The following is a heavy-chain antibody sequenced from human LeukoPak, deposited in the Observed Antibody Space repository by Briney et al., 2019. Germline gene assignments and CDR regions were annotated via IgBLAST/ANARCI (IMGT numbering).Heavy chain of an antibody. D-gene: IGHD7-27*01. CDR1: GFTFSNYW. CDR3: AKAPSTLGLHFDY. V-gene: IGHV3-74*01. CDR2: INSDASVT. Sequence: GGSLRLSCAASGFTFSNYWMHWVRQTPGKGLVWVSRINSDASVTTYADSVKGRFTISRDNSKNTLYLQMNSLRAEDTAVYYCAKAPSTLGLHFDYWGQGTLVTVSS. J-gene: IGHJ4*02.